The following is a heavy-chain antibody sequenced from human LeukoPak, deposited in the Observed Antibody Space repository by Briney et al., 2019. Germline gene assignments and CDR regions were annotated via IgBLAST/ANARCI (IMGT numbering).Heavy chain of an antibody. Sequence: GGSLRLSCAASGFTFSSYAMSWVRQAPGKGLEWVSAISGSGGSTYYADSVKGRFTISRDNSKNTLYPQMNSLRAEDTAVYYCAKGDYYDSSGYYYGSFYAFDIWGQGTMVTVSS. CDR1: GFTFSSYA. CDR2: ISGSGGST. J-gene: IGHJ3*02. CDR3: AKGDYYDSSGYYYGSFYAFDI. D-gene: IGHD3-22*01. V-gene: IGHV3-23*01.